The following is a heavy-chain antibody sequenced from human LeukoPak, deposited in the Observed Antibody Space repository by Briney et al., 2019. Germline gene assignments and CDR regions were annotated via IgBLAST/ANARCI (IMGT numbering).Heavy chain of an antibody. CDR1: GFPLSSYW. CDR2: IKQDGSKK. Sequence: GGSLRLSCVASGFPLSSYWMTWVRQAPGKGLEWVANIKQDGSKKSYVDSVKGRFTISRDNAKNTLYLQMNSLRAEDTAVYYCVRGGIASAFDIWGQGTMVTVSS. D-gene: IGHD6-13*01. V-gene: IGHV3-7*01. J-gene: IGHJ3*02. CDR3: VRGGIASAFDI.